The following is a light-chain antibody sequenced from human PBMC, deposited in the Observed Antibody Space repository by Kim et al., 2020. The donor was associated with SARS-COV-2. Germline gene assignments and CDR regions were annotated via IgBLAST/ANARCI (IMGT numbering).Light chain of an antibody. CDR1: QSVSSN. J-gene: IGKJ1*01. V-gene: IGKV3-15*01. CDR2: DAS. CDR3: QHYYNWPQT. Sequence: EIVMTQSPATLSVSPGESATLSCRASQSVSSNLAWYQQKPGQAPRLLIYDASTRATGFPARFSGSGSGTEFTLTISSLQSEDFAVYYCQHYYNWPQTFGQGTKVDIK.